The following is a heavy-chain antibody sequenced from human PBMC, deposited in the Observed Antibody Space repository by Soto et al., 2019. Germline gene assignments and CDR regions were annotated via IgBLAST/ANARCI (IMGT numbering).Heavy chain of an antibody. CDR1: GGSISGYY. CDR2: IYNIGST. J-gene: IGHJ5*02. V-gene: IGHV4-59*12. CDR3: ARVPGP. Sequence: PLETLSLTCTVSGGSISGYYWSWLRQPPGKGLEWIGYIYNIGSTNYNPSLKSRVTISVDRSKNQFSLKLSSVTAADTAVYYCARVPGPWGQGTLVTVSS.